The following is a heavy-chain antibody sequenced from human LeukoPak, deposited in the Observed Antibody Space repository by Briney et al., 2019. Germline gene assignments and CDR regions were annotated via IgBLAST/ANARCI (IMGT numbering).Heavy chain of an antibody. CDR2: ISSSGSTI. V-gene: IGHV3-11*04. CDR1: GFTFSDYY. Sequence: GGSLRLSCAASGFTFSDYYMSWIRQAPGKGLEWVSYISSSGSTIYYADSVKGRFTISRDNAKNSLYLQMNSLRAEDTAVYYCAREPNYGSGSYYIGLDYMDVWGKGTTVTVSS. CDR3: AREPNYGSGSYYIGLDYMDV. J-gene: IGHJ6*03. D-gene: IGHD3-10*01.